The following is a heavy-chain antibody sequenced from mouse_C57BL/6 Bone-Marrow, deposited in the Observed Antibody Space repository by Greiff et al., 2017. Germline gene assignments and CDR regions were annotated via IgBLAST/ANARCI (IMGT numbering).Heavy chain of an antibody. J-gene: IGHJ4*01. Sequence: QVQLQQPGAELVKPGASVKVSCKASGYTFTSYWMHWVKQRPGQGLEWIGRIHPSDSDTNYNQKFKGKATLTVDKSSGTAYMQLSSLTSEDSAVYYCATKIPYGVNAMDYWGQGTSVTVSS. CDR3: ATKIPYGVNAMDY. D-gene: IGHD1-1*02. V-gene: IGHV1-74*01. CDR2: IHPSDSDT. CDR1: GYTFTSYW.